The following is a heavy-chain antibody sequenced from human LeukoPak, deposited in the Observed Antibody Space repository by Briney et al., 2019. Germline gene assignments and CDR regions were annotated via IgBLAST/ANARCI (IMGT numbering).Heavy chain of an antibody. D-gene: IGHD3-3*01. CDR1: GFTFSSYS. CDR3: ANFWSGYPFDY. J-gene: IGHJ4*02. CDR2: ISSSSSYI. Sequence: GGSLRLSCAASGFTFSSYSMNWVRQAPGKGLEWVSSISSSSSYIYYADSVKGRFTISRDNAKNSLYLQMNSLRAEDTAVYYCANFWSGYPFDYWGQGTLVTVSS. V-gene: IGHV3-21*01.